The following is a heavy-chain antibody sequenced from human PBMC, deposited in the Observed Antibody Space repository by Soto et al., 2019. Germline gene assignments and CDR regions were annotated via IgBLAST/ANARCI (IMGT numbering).Heavy chain of an antibody. J-gene: IGHJ6*02. CDR2: INPSGGST. Sequence: GASVKVSCKASGYTFTSYYMHWVRQAPGQGLEWMGIINPSGGSTSYAQKSQGRVTMTRDTSTSTVYMELSSLRSEDTAVYYCASRDYYYYGMDVWGQGTTVTVSS. V-gene: IGHV1-46*01. CDR3: ASRDYYYYGMDV. CDR1: GYTFTSYY.